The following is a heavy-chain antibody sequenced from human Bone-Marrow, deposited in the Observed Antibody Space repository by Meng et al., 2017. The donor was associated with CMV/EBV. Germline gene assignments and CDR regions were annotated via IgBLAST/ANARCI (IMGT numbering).Heavy chain of an antibody. V-gene: IGHV1-69*05. CDR2: IIPIFGTA. D-gene: IGHD3-3*01. CDR3: AAEGDFWSGYPYFDY. J-gene: IGHJ4*02. Sequence: SVKVSCKASGGTFSSYAISWVRQAPGQGLEWMGGIIPIFGTANYAQKFQGRVTITTDESTSTAYMELSSLRSEDTAVYYCAAEGDFWSGYPYFDYWGQGTRVTVYS. CDR1: GGTFSSYA.